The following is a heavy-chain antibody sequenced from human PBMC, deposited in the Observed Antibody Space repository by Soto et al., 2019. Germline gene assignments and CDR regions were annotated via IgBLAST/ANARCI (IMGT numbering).Heavy chain of an antibody. Sequence: QVQLVESGGGVVQPGRSLRLSCAASGFTFSSYGMHWVRQAPGKGLEWVAVIWYDGSNKYYADSVKGRFTISRDNSKNTLNLQMNSLRAEDTAVYYCARDGYWSGGSCYSVPVFDYWGQGTLVTVSS. CDR1: GFTFSSYG. V-gene: IGHV3-33*01. CDR3: ARDGYWSGGSCYSVPVFDY. J-gene: IGHJ4*02. CDR2: IWYDGSNK. D-gene: IGHD2-15*01.